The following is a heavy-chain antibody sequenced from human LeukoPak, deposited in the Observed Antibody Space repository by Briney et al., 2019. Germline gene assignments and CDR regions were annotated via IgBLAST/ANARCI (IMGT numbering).Heavy chain of an antibody. D-gene: IGHD3-22*01. J-gene: IGHJ4*02. CDR2: MFASGSY. Sequence: SETLSLTCTVSGGPITDYYWSWIRQPAGKKLEYIGRMFASGSYYYNPSFKGRVTMSVDTSKKQASLNLASVTAADTAIYYCARDRPGSGSYYSHFDAWGQGILVTVSS. CDR1: GGPITDYY. V-gene: IGHV4-4*07. CDR3: ARDRPGSGSYYSHFDA.